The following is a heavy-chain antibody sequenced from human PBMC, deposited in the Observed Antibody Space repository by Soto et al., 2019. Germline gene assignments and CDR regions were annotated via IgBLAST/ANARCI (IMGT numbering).Heavy chain of an antibody. V-gene: IGHV1-2*02. J-gene: IGHJ1*01. CDR2: SNPDSGGT. CDR3: ARWDCSHNNCNGDYLQY. Sequence: QVHLVQSGAEVKKPGASVMVSCKAFGYTFIDYYIHWIRQAPGQGLEWLGWSNPDSGGTISAQKFQGRVTLTRDTSINTGYMEVSRLTSDDTAVYYCARWDCSHNNCNGDYLQYWGQGSLVSVSS. D-gene: IGHD2-15*01. CDR1: GYTFIDYY.